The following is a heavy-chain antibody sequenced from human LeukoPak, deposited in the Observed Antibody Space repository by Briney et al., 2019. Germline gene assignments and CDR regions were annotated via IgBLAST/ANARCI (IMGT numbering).Heavy chain of an antibody. V-gene: IGHV3-30*02. Sequence: GGSLRLSCAASGFTFSSYGMHWVRQAPGKGLEWVAFIRYDGSNKYYADSVKGRFTISRDNSKNTLYLQMNSLRAEDTAVYYCAKAYDSSGYYQSIGDFSFGYWGQGTLVTVSS. D-gene: IGHD3-22*01. CDR3: AKAYDSSGYYQSIGDFSFGY. CDR2: IRYDGSNK. CDR1: GFTFSSYG. J-gene: IGHJ4*02.